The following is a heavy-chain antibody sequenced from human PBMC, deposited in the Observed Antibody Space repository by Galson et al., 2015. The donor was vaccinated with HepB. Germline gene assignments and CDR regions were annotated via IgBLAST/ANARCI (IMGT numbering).Heavy chain of an antibody. Sequence: SVKVSCRASGYTFTDYGISWARQAPGQGLEWMGWISAYNAKYAQNIQGRVTMTSDTSTRTAYMELRFLRSDDTAVYYCARDRYCSSGSCYVSEIDYWGQGTLVTVSP. CDR3: ARDRYCSSGSCYVSEIDY. CDR2: ISAYNA. V-gene: IGHV1-18*04. CDR1: GYTFTDYG. J-gene: IGHJ4*02. D-gene: IGHD2-2*01.